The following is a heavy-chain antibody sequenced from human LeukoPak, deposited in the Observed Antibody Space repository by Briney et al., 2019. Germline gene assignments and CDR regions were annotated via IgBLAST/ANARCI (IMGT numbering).Heavy chain of an antibody. CDR3: VYDSSGYYYY. J-gene: IGHJ4*02. CDR1: GGSISSSSYC. V-gene: IGHV4-39*01. Sequence: SETLSLTCTVSGGSISSSSYCWGWIRQPPGKGLEWIGSIYYSGSTYYNPSLKSRVTISVDTSKNQFSLKLSSVTAADTAVYYCVYDSSGYYYYWGQGTLVTVSS. D-gene: IGHD3-22*01. CDR2: IYYSGST.